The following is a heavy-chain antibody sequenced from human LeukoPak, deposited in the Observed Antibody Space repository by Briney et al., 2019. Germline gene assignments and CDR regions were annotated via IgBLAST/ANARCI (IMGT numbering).Heavy chain of an antibody. V-gene: IGHV3-9*01. J-gene: IGHJ6*03. CDR2: ISWNSGSI. CDR3: AKDGNEIAARPLNYYYYYMDV. CDR1: GYTFDDYA. Sequence: GGSLRLSCAASGYTFDDYAMHWVRQAPGKGLEWVSGISWNSGSIGYADSVKGRFTISRDNAKNSLYLQMNSLRAEDTALYYCAKDGNEIAARPLNYYYYYMDVWGKGTTVTVSS. D-gene: IGHD6-6*01.